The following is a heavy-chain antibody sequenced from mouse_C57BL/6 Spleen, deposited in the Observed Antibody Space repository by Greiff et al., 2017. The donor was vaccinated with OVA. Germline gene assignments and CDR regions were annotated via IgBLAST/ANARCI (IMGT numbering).Heavy chain of an antibody. J-gene: IGHJ2*01. D-gene: IGHD1-1*01. V-gene: IGHV1-84*01. CDR3: ARSEGSGYFDY. CDR1: GFTFTDYS. CDR2: IYPGGGNT. Sequence: LLQSGPELVKPGASVKLSCKASGFTFTDYSINWVKQRPGQGLEWIGWIYPGGGNTKYNEKFKGKVTLTVDTTSSTAYMQLSSLTSEDAAVYFCARSEGSGYFDYWGQGTTLTVSS.